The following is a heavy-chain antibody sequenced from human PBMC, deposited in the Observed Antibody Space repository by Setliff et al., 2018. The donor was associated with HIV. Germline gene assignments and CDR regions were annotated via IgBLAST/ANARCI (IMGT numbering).Heavy chain of an antibody. CDR1: GGSVMSDHSS. CDR2: MFSSGTA. D-gene: IGHD4-17*01. V-gene: IGHV4-39*02. CDR3: AKGEDYGDYNNWFDP. J-gene: IGHJ5*02. Sequence: PSETLSLTCTVSGGSVMSDHSSWGWIRQPPGKGLEWIGTMFSSGTAYYNPSLKSRVIISVDTSKNHFSLKLGSVTAADTSVYYCAKGEDYGDYNNWFDPWGQGILVTVSS.